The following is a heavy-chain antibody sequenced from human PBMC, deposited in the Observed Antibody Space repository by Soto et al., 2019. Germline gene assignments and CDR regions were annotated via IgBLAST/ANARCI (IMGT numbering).Heavy chain of an antibody. CDR3: ARGREAARPVDYYYGMDV. CDR2: INHSGST. D-gene: IGHD6-6*01. Sequence: SETLSLTCAVYGGSFSGYYWSWIRQPSGKGLEWIGEINHSGSTNYNPSLKSRVTISVDTSKNQFSLKLSSVTAADTAVYYCARGREAARPVDYYYGMDVWGQGTTVTVSS. V-gene: IGHV4-34*01. CDR1: GGSFSGYY. J-gene: IGHJ6*02.